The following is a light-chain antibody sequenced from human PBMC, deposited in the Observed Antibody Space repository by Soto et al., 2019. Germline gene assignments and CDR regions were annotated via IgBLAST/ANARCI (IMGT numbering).Light chain of an antibody. J-gene: IGKJ3*01. CDR3: QQCGGSPLFS. Sequence: EIVLTQSPATLSLSPGERATLSCTASQSVTSSCLAWYQRKPGQAPRLLIHTTSTRATDIPDSFSGSGSGTDFTLTISRLQPEDFAVYYCQQCGGSPLFSFGPGTRVEI. V-gene: IGKV3-20*01. CDR2: TTS. CDR1: QSVTSSC.